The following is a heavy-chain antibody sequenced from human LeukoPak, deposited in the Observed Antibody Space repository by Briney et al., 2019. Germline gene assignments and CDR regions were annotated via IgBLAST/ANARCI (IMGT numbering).Heavy chain of an antibody. D-gene: IGHD1-1*01. CDR1: GGSISPYY. J-gene: IGHJ6*03. CDR2: ILYSGST. CDR3: ARVKMSRDNVYYYYYLDV. Sequence: SETLSLTCTVSGGSISPYYWNWIRQPPGKGLEWIGHILYSGSTTYNPSLKSRVTISIAKSKNQFSLNLTSVTAADTAVYYCARVKMSRDNVYYYYYLDVWGKGTTVTVSS. V-gene: IGHV4-59*01.